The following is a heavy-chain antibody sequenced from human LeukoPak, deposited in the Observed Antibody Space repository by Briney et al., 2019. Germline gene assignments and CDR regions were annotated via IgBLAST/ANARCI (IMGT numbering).Heavy chain of an antibody. CDR1: GYSISSGYY. Sequence: SETLSLTCTVSGYSISSGYYWGWIRQPPGKGLEWIGSIYHSGSTYYNPSLKSRVTISVDTSKNQFSLKLSSVTAADTAVYYCARSLVGYCYYMDVWGKGTTVTVSS. D-gene: IGHD1-26*01. J-gene: IGHJ6*03. CDR3: ARSLVGYCYYMDV. CDR2: IYHSGST. V-gene: IGHV4-38-2*02.